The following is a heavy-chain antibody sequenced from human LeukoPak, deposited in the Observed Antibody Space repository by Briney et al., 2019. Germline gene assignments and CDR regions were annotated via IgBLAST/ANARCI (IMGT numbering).Heavy chain of an antibody. J-gene: IGHJ4*02. Sequence: FXXXXYAIHWVRQAPGXGLXWVSLISWDGGNTDYADSVKGRFTISRDNRKNSVYLQMNSLRAEDTALYYXXXXXXXXXXXXSXXXXDWGQGXLXTVSS. CDR1: FXXXXYA. CDR3: XXXXXXXXXXXSXXXXD. V-gene: IGHV3-43D*03. CDR2: ISWDGGNT.